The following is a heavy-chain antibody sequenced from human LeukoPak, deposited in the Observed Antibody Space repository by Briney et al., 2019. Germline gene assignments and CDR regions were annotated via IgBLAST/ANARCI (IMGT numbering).Heavy chain of an antibody. CDR2: IYYSGST. Sequence: SETLSLTCTVSGGSISSSSYYWGWIRQPPGKGLEWIGSIYYSGSTYYNPSLKSRVTISVDTSKNQFSLKLSSVTAADTAVYYCASTDSSGYYCDYWGQGTLVTVSS. D-gene: IGHD3-22*01. J-gene: IGHJ4*02. CDR3: ASTDSSGYYCDY. V-gene: IGHV4-39*07. CDR1: GGSISSSSYY.